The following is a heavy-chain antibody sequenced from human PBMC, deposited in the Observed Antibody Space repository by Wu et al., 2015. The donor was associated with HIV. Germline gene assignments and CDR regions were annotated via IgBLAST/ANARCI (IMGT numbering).Heavy chain of an antibody. V-gene: IGHV3-30*02. J-gene: IGHJ4*02. CDR3: AKDFSAVLRYFSD. Sequence: QVQLVESGGGVVQPGGSLRLSCAASGFTFSSYGMHWVRQAPGKGLEWVAFIRYDGSNKYYADSVKGRFTISRDNSKNTLYLQMNSLRAEDTAVYYCAKDFSAVLRYFSDWGQGTLVTVSS. CDR2: IRYDGSNK. D-gene: IGHD3-9*01. CDR1: GFTFSSYG.